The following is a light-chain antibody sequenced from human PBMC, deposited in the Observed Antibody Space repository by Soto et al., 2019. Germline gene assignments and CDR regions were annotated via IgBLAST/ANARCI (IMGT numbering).Light chain of an antibody. CDR2: AAS. Sequence: DIQMTQSPSSVSASVGDRVTITCRASQDISRWLGWYQQKPGKAPNLLIYAASTLHSGVPSRFSGSGSGTEFTLTIRSLQAEDFGTYYCQQANDFPQTFGQGTKVEIK. CDR3: QQANDFPQT. V-gene: IGKV1-12*01. CDR1: QDISRW. J-gene: IGKJ1*01.